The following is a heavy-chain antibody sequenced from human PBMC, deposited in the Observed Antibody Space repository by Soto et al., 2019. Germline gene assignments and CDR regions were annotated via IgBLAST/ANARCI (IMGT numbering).Heavy chain of an antibody. Sequence: ASVKVSCKASGYTFTSYGISWVRQAPGQGLEWMGWISAYNGNTNYAQKHQGRVTMTTDTSTSTAYMELRSLRSDDTAVYYCARDLTAVAGLYYYYYYGMDVWGQGTTVTVSS. CDR1: GYTFTSYG. D-gene: IGHD6-19*01. CDR2: ISAYNGNT. V-gene: IGHV1-18*01. J-gene: IGHJ6*02. CDR3: ARDLTAVAGLYYYYYYGMDV.